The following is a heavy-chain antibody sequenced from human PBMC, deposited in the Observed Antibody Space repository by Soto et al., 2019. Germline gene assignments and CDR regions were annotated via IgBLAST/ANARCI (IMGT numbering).Heavy chain of an antibody. V-gene: IGHV6-1*01. D-gene: IGHD1-26*01. CDR1: GDSVSSNSAA. Sequence: SQTLSLTCAIPGDSVSSNSAAWNWIRQSPSSGLEWLGRTYYRSKWYNDYAVSVKSRITINPDTSKNQFSLQLNSVTPEDTAVYYCARGRALIVGATTVAWFDPWGQGTLVTVSS. CDR3: ARGRALIVGATTVAWFDP. J-gene: IGHJ5*02. CDR2: TYYRSKWYN.